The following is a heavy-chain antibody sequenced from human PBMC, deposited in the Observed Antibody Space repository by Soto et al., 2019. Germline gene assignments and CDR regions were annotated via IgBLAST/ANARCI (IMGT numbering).Heavy chain of an antibody. CDR3: ARDRGTIFPRSLDG. J-gene: IGHJ6*02. V-gene: IGHV3-33*01. Sequence: QVQLVESGGGVVQPGKSLRLSCAASGFTFSSYGMHWVRQAPGKGLEWVAVIWYDGSNKYYADSLKGRFTISRDNSKNTLHLQMNILRAEDTAVYYCARDRGTIFPRSLDGWGRVTTVNVSS. CDR2: IWYDGSNK. D-gene: IGHD3-9*01. CDR1: GFTFSSYG.